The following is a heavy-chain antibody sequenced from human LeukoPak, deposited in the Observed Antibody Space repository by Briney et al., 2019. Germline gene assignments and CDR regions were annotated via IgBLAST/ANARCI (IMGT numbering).Heavy chain of an antibody. CDR3: ARPLGRYYYGSGSYYRDAFDI. CDR2: IYPGDSDT. CDR1: GYSFTSYW. Sequence: GESLKISCKGSGYSFTSYWIGWVRQMPGKGLEWMGIIYPGDSDTRYSPSFQGQVTISADKSISTAYLQWSSLKASDTGMYYCARPLGRYYYGSGSYYRDAFDIWGQGTMVTVSS. J-gene: IGHJ3*02. D-gene: IGHD3-10*01. V-gene: IGHV5-51*01.